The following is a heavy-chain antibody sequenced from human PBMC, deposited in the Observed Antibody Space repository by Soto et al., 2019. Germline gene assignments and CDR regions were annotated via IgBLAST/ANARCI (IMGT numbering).Heavy chain of an antibody. J-gene: IGHJ4*02. CDR1: GASISSGSHS. CDR2: IHHTGTIIYKT. Sequence: SETLSLTCTVSGASISSGSHSWNWVRQPPGQGLEWIGLIHHTGTIIYKTIYSPSLQSRITISSDTTKNQFSLMLTSVTAADNAIYYCARAVNAAGDSWGQGTLVTVSS. V-gene: IGHV4-61*01. D-gene: IGHD6-25*01. CDR3: ARAVNAAGDS.